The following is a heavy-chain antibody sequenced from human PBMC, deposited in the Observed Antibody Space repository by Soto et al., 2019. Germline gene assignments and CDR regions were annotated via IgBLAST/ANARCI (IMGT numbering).Heavy chain of an antibody. D-gene: IGHD3-16*01. CDR1: GGTFSRNA. V-gene: IGHV1-69*01. J-gene: IGHJ6*02. Sequence: QVQLVQSGAEVKKPGSSVKVSCKASGGTFSRNAISWGRQAPGQGLEWMGGIISIFGTVKYAQKFQGRITINADESTSTVYMELSSLRSEDTALYWCARGNKEGEQRETYYYYGMDVWGQGTTVTVSS. CDR2: IISIFGTV. CDR3: ARGNKEGEQRETYYYYGMDV.